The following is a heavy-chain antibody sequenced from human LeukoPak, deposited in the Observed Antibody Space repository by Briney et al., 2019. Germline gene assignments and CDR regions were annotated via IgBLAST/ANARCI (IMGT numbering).Heavy chain of an antibody. CDR1: GGSISSGGYY. Sequence: SQTLSLTCTVSGGSISSGGYYWSWIRQHPGKGLEWIGYIYYSGSTYYNPSLKSRVTISVDTSKNQFSLKLSSVTAADTAVYYCARDRGDGYNPGAFDIWGQGTMVTVSS. J-gene: IGHJ3*02. CDR3: ARDRGDGYNPGAFDI. CDR2: IYYSGST. D-gene: IGHD5-24*01. V-gene: IGHV4-31*03.